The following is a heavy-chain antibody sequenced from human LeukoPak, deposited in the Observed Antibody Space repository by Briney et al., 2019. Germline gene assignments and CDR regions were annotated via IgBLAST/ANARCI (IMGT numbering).Heavy chain of an antibody. CDR3: ARGSYDYFWGSYRPLGDAFDI. Sequence: GGSLRLSCAASGFTFSSYSMNWVRQAPGKGLEWVSSISSSSYIYYADSVKGRFTISRDNAKNSLYLQMNSLRAEDTAVYYCARGSYDYFWGSYRPLGDAFDIWGQGQMVTVSS. J-gene: IGHJ3*02. CDR2: ISSSSYI. CDR1: GFTFSSYS. D-gene: IGHD3-16*02. V-gene: IGHV3-21*01.